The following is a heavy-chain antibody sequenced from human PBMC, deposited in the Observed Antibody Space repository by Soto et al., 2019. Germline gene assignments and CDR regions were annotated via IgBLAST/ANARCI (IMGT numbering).Heavy chain of an antibody. CDR1: GVSITSYY. J-gene: IGHJ6*02. V-gene: IGHV4-4*07. CDR3: ARVPVAVAATEDYYGLDV. D-gene: IGHD2-15*01. Sequence: QVQLEESGPGLVRPSETLSLTCSVSGVSITSYYWSWIRQSAGGGLEWMGRINTDGLSNYSPSFKSRLTTSLDTSKNQVSLRLISVTAADTAVYFCARVPVAVAATEDYYGLDVWGQGTTVTVSS. CDR2: INTDGLS.